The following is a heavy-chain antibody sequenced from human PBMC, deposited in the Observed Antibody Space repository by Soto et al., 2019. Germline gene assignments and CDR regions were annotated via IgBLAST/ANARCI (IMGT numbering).Heavy chain of an antibody. V-gene: IGHV4-31*03. CDR1: GGSISSGGYY. J-gene: IGHJ5*02. CDR3: ARVLTMVRGAPNWFDP. CDR2: IYYSGST. D-gene: IGHD3-10*01. Sequence: QVQLQESGPGLVKPSQTLSLTCTVSGGSISSGGYYWGWIRQHPGKGLEGIGYIYYSGSTYYNPSLKSRVTISVDTSKNQFSLKLSSVTAADTAVYYCARVLTMVRGAPNWFDPWGQGTLVTVSS.